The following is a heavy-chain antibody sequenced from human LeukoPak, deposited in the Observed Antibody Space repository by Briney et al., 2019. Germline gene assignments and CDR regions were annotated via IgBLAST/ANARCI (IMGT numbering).Heavy chain of an antibody. D-gene: IGHD3-10*01. CDR1: GFGFSNYW. V-gene: IGHV3-7*01. J-gene: IGHJ4*02. CDR2: RKEDGSVI. CDR3: ATGRWFGEFAGSAFED. Sequence: GGSRRLSCLGSGFGFSNYWMTWLRQAPGEGLEWVANRKEDGSVIYYADSVKGRFTISRDNAKNSVYLQMNSLRVEDTALYYCATGRWFGEFAGSAFEDWGQGTLVTVSS.